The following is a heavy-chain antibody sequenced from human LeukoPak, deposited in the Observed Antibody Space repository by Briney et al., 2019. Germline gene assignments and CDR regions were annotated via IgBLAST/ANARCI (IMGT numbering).Heavy chain of an antibody. CDR1: GGSISSSSYY. V-gene: IGHV4-39*01. J-gene: IGHJ4*02. CDR3: ASSDYDILTGIC. Sequence: SETLSLTCTVSGGSISSSSYYWGWIRQPPGKGLEWIGSIYYSGSTYYNPSLKSRVTISVDTTKNQFSLKLSSVTAADTAVYYCASSDYDILTGICWGQGTLVTVSS. CDR2: IYYSGST. D-gene: IGHD3-9*01.